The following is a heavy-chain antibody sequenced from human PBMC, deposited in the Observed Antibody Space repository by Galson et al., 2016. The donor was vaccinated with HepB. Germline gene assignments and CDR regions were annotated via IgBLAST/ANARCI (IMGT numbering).Heavy chain of an antibody. CDR1: GVSIARSSYY. J-gene: IGHJ4*02. D-gene: IGHD2-8*01. CDR3: ARVYNVGSISLWGY. CDR2: IYYSGTT. V-gene: IGHV4-39*07. Sequence: SETLSLTCAVSGVSIARSSYYWAWIRQPPGKGLEFVGSIYYSGTTYYNPSLKSRVAISIESSKNQFSLRVDSVTAADTAVYFCARVYNVGSISLWGYWGQGTLVAGSS.